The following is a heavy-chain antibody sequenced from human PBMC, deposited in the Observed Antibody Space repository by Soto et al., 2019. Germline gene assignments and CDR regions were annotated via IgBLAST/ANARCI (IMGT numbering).Heavy chain of an antibody. J-gene: IGHJ4*02. D-gene: IGHD3-10*01. V-gene: IGHV3-21*01. CDR2: ITHTTGSI. CDR3: ARSSRAVLGTGEFDQ. Sequence: EVQLVESGGGLVEPGGSLRISCAASGFAFATYTMNWVRQAAGKGLEWVSSITHTTGSIYYADSVMGRFTISRDNTDNSLYLHMSSLNAEDTAMYFCARSSRAVLGTGEFDQWGQGTLVTVSS. CDR1: GFAFATYT.